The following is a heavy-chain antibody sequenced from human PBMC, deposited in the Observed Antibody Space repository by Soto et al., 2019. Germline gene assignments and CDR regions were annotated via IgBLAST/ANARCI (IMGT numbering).Heavy chain of an antibody. CDR3: ARDRITMVRGVTNYGMDV. CDR2: INHSGST. D-gene: IGHD3-10*01. CDR1: GGPFSRYY. V-gene: IGHV4-34*01. Sequence: SVTLSLTFGVEGGPFSRYYWSWIRQPPGKWLEWIGEINHSGSTNYNPSLKSRVTISVDTSKNQFSLKLSSVTAADTAVYYCARDRITMVRGVTNYGMDVWGQGTTVTVFS. J-gene: IGHJ6*02.